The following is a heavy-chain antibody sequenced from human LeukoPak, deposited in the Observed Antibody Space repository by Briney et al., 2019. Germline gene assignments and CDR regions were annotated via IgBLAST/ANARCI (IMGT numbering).Heavy chain of an antibody. V-gene: IGHV1-2*02. D-gene: IGHD3-16*01. Sequence: ASVKFSCKASGYTFTGYFIHWVRQAPGQGLEWMGWINPNSGDTNYAQKFQGRVSMTRDTSTRTAYLEVSSLRSDDTAVYYCARVWDLRERPFDYWGQGTLVTVSS. CDR1: GYTFTGYF. CDR3: ARVWDLRERPFDY. J-gene: IGHJ4*02. CDR2: INPNSGDT.